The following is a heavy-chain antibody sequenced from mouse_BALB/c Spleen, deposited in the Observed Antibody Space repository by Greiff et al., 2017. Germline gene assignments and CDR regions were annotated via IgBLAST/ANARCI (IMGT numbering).Heavy chain of an antibody. D-gene: IGHD2-14*01. V-gene: IGHV1-5*01. CDR1: GYTFTSYW. Sequence: VQLQQSGTVLARPGASVKMSCKASGYTFTSYWMHWVKQRPGQGLEWIGAIYPGNSDTSYNQKFKGKAKLTAVTSTSTAYMELSSLTNEDSAVYYCTRSGYYRYGGFDYWGQGTTLTVSS. J-gene: IGHJ2*01. CDR2: IYPGNSDT. CDR3: TRSGYYRYGGFDY.